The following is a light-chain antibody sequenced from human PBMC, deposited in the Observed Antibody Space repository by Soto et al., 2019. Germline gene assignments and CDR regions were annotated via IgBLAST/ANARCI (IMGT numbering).Light chain of an antibody. V-gene: IGKV4-1*01. J-gene: IGKJ1*01. CDR1: QNVLYSSNNENY. CDR3: QQYYNTPWT. CDR2: WAS. Sequence: ILMTQSPDSLAVSLGERATINCKSSQNVLYSSNNENYLAWYQQKTGQPPKLLIYWASTRESVVPDRFSGSGSGTDFTLTISRLQAEDMAVYYCQQYYNTPWTFGQGTTVEIK.